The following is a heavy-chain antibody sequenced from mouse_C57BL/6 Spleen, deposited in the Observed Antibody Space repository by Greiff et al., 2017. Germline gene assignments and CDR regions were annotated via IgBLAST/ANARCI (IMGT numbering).Heavy chain of an antibody. Sequence: QVQLQQSGAELVRPGTSVKLSCKASGYTFTSYWMHWVKQRPGQGLEWIGVIDPSDSYTNYNQKFKGKATLTVDTSSSTAYMQLSSLTSEDSAVYYCARHLYYGSSSFDYWGQGTTLTVSS. V-gene: IGHV1-59*01. CDR2: IDPSDSYT. CDR3: ARHLYYGSSSFDY. J-gene: IGHJ2*01. D-gene: IGHD1-1*01. CDR1: GYTFTSYW.